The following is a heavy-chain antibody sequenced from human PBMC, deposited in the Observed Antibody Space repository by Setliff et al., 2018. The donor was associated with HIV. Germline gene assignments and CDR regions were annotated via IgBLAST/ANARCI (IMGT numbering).Heavy chain of an antibody. V-gene: IGHV4-61*02. CDR1: GGSISTGSYY. CDR2: IYISGST. Sequence: SETLSLTCTVSGGSISTGSYYWSWIRQPAGKGLEWIGRIYISGSTNYNSSLKSRLTISVDTSKNQFSVRLSSVTAADTAVYYCARGYEGSSPGGAFDIWGLGTMVTVSS. D-gene: IGHD6-6*01. J-gene: IGHJ3*02. CDR3: ARGYEGSSPGGAFDI.